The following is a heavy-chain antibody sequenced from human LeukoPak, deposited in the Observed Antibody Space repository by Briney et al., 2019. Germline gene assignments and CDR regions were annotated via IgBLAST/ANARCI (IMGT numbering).Heavy chain of an antibody. CDR2: INPSGGST. V-gene: IGHV1-46*01. CDR1: GCTFTSYY. J-gene: IGHJ3*02. Sequence: ASVKVSCKASGCTFTSYYMHWVRQAPGQGLEWMGIINPSGGSTSYAQKFQGRVTMTRDMSTSTVYMELSSLRSEDTAVYYCARELAAARAFDIWGQGTMVTVSS. CDR3: ARELAAARAFDI. D-gene: IGHD6-13*01.